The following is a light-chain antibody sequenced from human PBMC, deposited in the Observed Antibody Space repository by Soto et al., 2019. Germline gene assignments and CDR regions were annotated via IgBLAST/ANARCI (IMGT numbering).Light chain of an antibody. CDR2: RAS. Sequence: DIQMTQSPSTLSASVGDTVTITWRASQSIGTWLAWFQQKPGKAPRVLIYRASSLESGVPSRFSGSGSGTEFTLTINSLQPDDFATYYCQQYSGFLWPFGQGTKVDIK. V-gene: IGKV1-5*03. CDR3: QQYSGFLWP. CDR1: QSIGTW. J-gene: IGKJ1*01.